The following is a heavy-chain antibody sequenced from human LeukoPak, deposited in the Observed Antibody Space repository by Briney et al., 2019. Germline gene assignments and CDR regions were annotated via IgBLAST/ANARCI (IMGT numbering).Heavy chain of an antibody. CDR3: ARRRDGYSYYFDY. D-gene: IGHD5-24*01. J-gene: IGHJ4*02. CDR2: IYSSGST. Sequence: SETLSLTCTASGGSISSSYYYWGWIRQPPGKGLEWIGSIYSSGSTYYNPSLKSRVTISVDTSKNQFSLKLSSVTAADTAVYYCARRRDGYSYYFDYWGQGTLVTVSS. CDR1: GGSISSSYYY. V-gene: IGHV4-39*07.